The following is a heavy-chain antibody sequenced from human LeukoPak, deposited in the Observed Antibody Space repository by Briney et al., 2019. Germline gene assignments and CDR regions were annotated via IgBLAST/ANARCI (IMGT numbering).Heavy chain of an antibody. D-gene: IGHD3-3*01. Sequence: GGSLRLSCAASVFTFRSYWMSWVRQAPGKGLEWVANIKQDGSEKYYVDSVKGRFTISRDNAKNSLYLQMNSLRAEDTAVYYCARGTIPGFDPWGQGTLVTVSS. J-gene: IGHJ5*02. V-gene: IGHV3-7*03. CDR1: VFTFRSYW. CDR2: IKQDGSEK. CDR3: ARGTIPGFDP.